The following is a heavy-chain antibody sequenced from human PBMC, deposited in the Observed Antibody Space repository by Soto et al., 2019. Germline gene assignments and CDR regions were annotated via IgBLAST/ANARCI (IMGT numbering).Heavy chain of an antibody. CDR2: ISYDGSNK. Sequence: GGSLRLSCAASGFTFSSYAMHWVRQAPGKGLEWVAVISYDGSNKYYADSVKGRFTISRDNSKNTLYLQMNSLRAEDTAVYYCARGIYSSSWYDAFDIWGQGTMVTGS. V-gene: IGHV3-30-3*01. CDR1: GFTFSSYA. CDR3: ARGIYSSSWYDAFDI. J-gene: IGHJ3*02. D-gene: IGHD6-13*01.